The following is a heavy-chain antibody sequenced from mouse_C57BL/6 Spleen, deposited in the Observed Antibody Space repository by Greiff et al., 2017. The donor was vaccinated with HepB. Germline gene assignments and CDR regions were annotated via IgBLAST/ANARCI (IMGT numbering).Heavy chain of an antibody. Sequence: EVQLQQSGPELVKPGASVKISCKASGYTFTDYYMNWVKQSHGKSLEWIGDINPNNGGTSYNQKFKGKATLTVDKSSSTAYMELRSLTSEDSAVYYCAREARRAMDYWGQGTSVTVSS. CDR2: INPNNGGT. J-gene: IGHJ4*01. V-gene: IGHV1-26*01. CDR3: AREARRAMDY. D-gene: IGHD3-2*02. CDR1: GYTFTDYY.